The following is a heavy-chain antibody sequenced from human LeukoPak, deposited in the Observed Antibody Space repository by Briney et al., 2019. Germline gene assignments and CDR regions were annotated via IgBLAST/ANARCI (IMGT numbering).Heavy chain of an antibody. Sequence: GGSLRLSCAASGFTFSSYAMSWVRQAPGKGLEWVSAISGSGGSTYYADSVKGRFTISRDNSKDTLYLQMNSLRAEDTAVYYCARGVNSGYFDYCGQGTLVTVSS. CDR3: ARGVNSGYFDY. D-gene: IGHD1-26*01. CDR1: GFTFSSYA. V-gene: IGHV3-23*01. J-gene: IGHJ4*02. CDR2: ISGSGGST.